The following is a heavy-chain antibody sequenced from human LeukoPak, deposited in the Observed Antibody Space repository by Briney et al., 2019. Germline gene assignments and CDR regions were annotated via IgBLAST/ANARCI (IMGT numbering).Heavy chain of an antibody. D-gene: IGHD5-18*01. CDR2: ISYDGSNK. V-gene: IGHV3-30-3*01. Sequence: GGSLRLSCAASGFTFSSYAMHWVRQAPGKGLEWVAVISYDGSNKYYADSVKGRFTISRDDSKKPLYLQMNSLRAEDTAVYYCAKAFRGYSYGLDAFDIWGQGTMVTVSS. J-gene: IGHJ3*02. CDR1: GFTFSSYA. CDR3: AKAFRGYSYGLDAFDI.